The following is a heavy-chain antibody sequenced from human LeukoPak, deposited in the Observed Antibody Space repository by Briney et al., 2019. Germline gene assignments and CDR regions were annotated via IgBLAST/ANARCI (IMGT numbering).Heavy chain of an antibody. CDR2: ISAYNGNT. CDR3: ARAKGIAVAGYRGYYYYYMDV. J-gene: IGHJ6*03. Sequence: ASVKVSCKASGYTFTSYGISWVRQAPGQGLEWMGWISAYNGNTNYAQKLQGRVTMTTDTSTSTAYMELRSLRSDDTAVYYCARAKGIAVAGYRGYYYYYMDVWGKGTTVTISS. CDR1: GYTFTSYG. D-gene: IGHD6-19*01. V-gene: IGHV1-18*01.